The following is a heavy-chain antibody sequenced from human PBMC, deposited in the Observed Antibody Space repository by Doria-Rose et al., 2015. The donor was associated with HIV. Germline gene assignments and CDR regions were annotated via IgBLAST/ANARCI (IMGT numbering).Heavy chain of an antibody. J-gene: IGHJ4*02. Sequence: QLVQSGAEVKKPGSPVKVSCKASGGTFSRYPISWVRQAPGQGLEWMGRIIPVLGIRNYAQKFQGRVSITADEFTSTAYIELSNLRSEDTAVYYCATTWSGYYLDYWGQGTLVTASS. CDR3: ATTWSGYYLDY. D-gene: IGHD3-3*01. V-gene: IGHV1-69*04. CDR1: GGTFSRYP. CDR2: IIPVLGIR.